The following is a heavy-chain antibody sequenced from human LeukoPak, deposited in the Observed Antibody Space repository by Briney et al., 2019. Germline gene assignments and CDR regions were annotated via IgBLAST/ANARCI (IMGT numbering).Heavy chain of an antibody. CDR3: ATGGPWDLLKY. V-gene: IGHV1-24*01. CDR2: FDPEHGEM. D-gene: IGHD3-9*01. CDR1: GDTLTELS. J-gene: IGHJ4*02. Sequence: ASVKVSCKVSGDTLTELSTHWVRQAPGKGLEWMGGFDPEHGEMVYAQKLQGRVTMTEDRSTDTAYMELSSLRSEDTAVYYCATGGPWDLLKYWGQGTLVTVSS.